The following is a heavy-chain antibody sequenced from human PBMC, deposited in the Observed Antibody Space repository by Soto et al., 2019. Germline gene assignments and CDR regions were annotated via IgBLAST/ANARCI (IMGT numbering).Heavy chain of an antibody. Sequence: QVQLVQSGAEVKKPGASVKVSCKASGYTFTSYDINWVRQATGQGLEWMGWMNPNSGNTGYAQKFXXRVTMTRNTSISTAYMELSSLKSEGTAVYYCAREVANRFEPWGQGTLVTVSS. CDR3: AREVANRFEP. CDR1: GYTFTSYD. V-gene: IGHV1-8*01. J-gene: IGHJ5*02. CDR2: MNPNSGNT. D-gene: IGHD2-21*01.